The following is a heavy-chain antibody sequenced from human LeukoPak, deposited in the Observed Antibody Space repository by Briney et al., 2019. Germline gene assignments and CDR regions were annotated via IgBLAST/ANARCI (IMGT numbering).Heavy chain of an antibody. CDR2: IYTSGST. Sequence: SETLSLTCTVSGGSISSGSYYWSWIRQPAGKGLEWIGRIYTSGSTNYNPSLKSRVTISVDTSKNQFSLKLSSVTAADTAVYYCARIHVLRYFDWLDAFDIWGQGTMVTVSS. V-gene: IGHV4-61*02. J-gene: IGHJ3*02. D-gene: IGHD3-9*01. CDR3: ARIHVLRYFDWLDAFDI. CDR1: GGSISSGSYY.